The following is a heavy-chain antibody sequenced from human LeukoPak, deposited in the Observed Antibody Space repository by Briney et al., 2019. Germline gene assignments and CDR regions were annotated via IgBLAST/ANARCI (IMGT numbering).Heavy chain of an antibody. CDR3: ARLSRSTIFGVVRPYYYYGMDV. V-gene: IGHV4-59*08. Sequence: SETLSLTCTVSGGSISIYYWSWIRQPPGKGLEWIGYIYYSGSTNYNPSLKSRVTISVDTSKNQFSLKLSSVTAADTAVYYCARLSRSTIFGVVRPYYYYGMDVWGQGTTVTVSS. D-gene: IGHD3-3*01. CDR1: GGSISIYY. CDR2: IYYSGST. J-gene: IGHJ6*02.